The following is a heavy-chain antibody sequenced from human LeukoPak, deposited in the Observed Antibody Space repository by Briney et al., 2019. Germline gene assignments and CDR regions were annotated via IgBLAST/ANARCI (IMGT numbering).Heavy chain of an antibody. CDR1: GGSISSYY. CDR3: ARVATRSYDFWSGYYIDGMDV. D-gene: IGHD3-3*01. CDR2: IYYSGST. J-gene: IGHJ6*02. Sequence: PSETLSLTCTVSGGSISSYYWSWIRQPPGEGLEWIGYIYYSGSTNSNPSLKSRVTISVDTSKNQFSLKLSSVTAADTAVYYCARVATRSYDFWSGYYIDGMDVWGQGTTVTVSS. V-gene: IGHV4-59*01.